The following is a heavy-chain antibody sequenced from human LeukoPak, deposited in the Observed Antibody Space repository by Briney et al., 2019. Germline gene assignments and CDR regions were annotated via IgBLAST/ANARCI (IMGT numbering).Heavy chain of an antibody. CDR3: AKGSGKEWLGSLGY. Sequence: GGSLRLSCAASGFTFSSYAMSWVRQAPGKGLEWVSAISGSGGSTYYADSVKGRFTISRDNSKNTLYLQMNSLRAEDTAVYYCAKGSGKEWLGSLGYWGQGTLVTVSS. D-gene: IGHD3-3*01. CDR2: ISGSGGST. J-gene: IGHJ4*02. V-gene: IGHV3-23*01. CDR1: GFTFSSYA.